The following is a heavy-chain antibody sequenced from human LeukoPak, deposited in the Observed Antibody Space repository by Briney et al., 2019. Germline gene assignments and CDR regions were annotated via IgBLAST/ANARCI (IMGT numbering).Heavy chain of an antibody. CDR1: GGSFSGYY. CDR2: INHSGST. CDR3: ARGIVVVPAASFDY. V-gene: IGHV4-34*01. Sequence: SETLSLTCAVYGGSFSGYYWSWIRQPPGKGLEWIGEINHSGSTNYNPSLKSRVTISVDTSKNQFSLKLSSVTAADTAVYYCARGIVVVPAASFDYWGQGTLVTVSS. D-gene: IGHD2-2*01. J-gene: IGHJ4*02.